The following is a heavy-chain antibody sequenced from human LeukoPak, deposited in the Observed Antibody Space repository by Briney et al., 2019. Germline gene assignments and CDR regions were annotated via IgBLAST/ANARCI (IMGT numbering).Heavy chain of an antibody. CDR1: GFTFSSYA. J-gene: IGHJ4*02. CDR2: ISYDGSNK. Sequence: GRSLRLSCAASGFTFSSYAMHWVRQAPGKGLEWVAVISYDGSNKYYADSVKGRFTISRDNSKNTLYLQMNSLRAEDTAVYYCARVYPHYGSGSYYNGYFDYWGQGTLVTVSS. D-gene: IGHD3-10*01. CDR3: ARVYPHYGSGSYYNGYFDY. V-gene: IGHV3-30*04.